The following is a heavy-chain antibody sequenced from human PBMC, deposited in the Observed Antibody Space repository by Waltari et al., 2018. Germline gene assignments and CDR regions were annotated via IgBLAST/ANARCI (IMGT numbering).Heavy chain of an antibody. V-gene: IGHV1-2*06. CDR2: INPNSGGT. Sequence: QVQLVQSGAEVKKPGASVKVSCKASGYTFTGYYMHWVRPAPGQGLEWMGRINPNSGGTNYAQKFQGRVTMTRDTSISTAYMELSRLRSDDTAVYYCARARSYIKEAFDIWGQGTMVTVSS. D-gene: IGHD4-4*01. CDR3: ARARSYIKEAFDI. J-gene: IGHJ3*02. CDR1: GYTFTGYY.